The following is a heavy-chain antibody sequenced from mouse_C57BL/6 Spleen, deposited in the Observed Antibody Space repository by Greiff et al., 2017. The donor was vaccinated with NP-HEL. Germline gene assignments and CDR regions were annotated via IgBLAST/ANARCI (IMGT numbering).Heavy chain of an antibody. CDR3: ARTDYDYDWVAY. Sequence: QVQLKQSGPGLVQPSQSLSITCTVSGFSLTSYGVHWVRQSPGTGLEWMGVIWRGGSTAYNAAFISRLSIRKDNSKSQVFFNMNSLQADDTAIYYWARTDYDYDWVAYWGQGTLVTVSA. V-gene: IGHV2-2*01. D-gene: IGHD2-4*01. CDR1: GFSLTSYG. CDR2: IWRGGST. J-gene: IGHJ3*01.